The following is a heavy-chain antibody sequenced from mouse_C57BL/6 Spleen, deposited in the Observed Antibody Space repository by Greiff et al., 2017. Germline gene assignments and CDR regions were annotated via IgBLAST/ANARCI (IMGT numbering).Heavy chain of an antibody. CDR2: SYPRSGNT. D-gene: IGHD1-1*01. J-gene: IGHJ4*01. CDR3: ASSGSRHAMDY. Sequence: VQLQQSGAELARPGASVKLSCKASGYTFTSYGISWVKQRTGQGLEWIGESYPRSGNTYYNEKFKGKATLTADKSSSTAYMELRSLTSEDSAVYFCASSGSRHAMDYWGQGTSVTVSS. CDR1: GYTFTSYG. V-gene: IGHV1-81*01.